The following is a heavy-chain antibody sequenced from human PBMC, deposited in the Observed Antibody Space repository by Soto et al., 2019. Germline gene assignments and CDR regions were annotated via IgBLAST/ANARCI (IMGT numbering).Heavy chain of an antibody. D-gene: IGHD2-15*01. CDR3: ANDHSNGWFFDH. CDR1: GFTFSSNT. Sequence: EVQLLESGGGLVQPGGSLRLSCAASGFTFSSNTMSWVRQAPGKGLEWVSTISTSGDNTYYADSVKGRFTISRDNSKNTLYLQMNSLRDDYTAVHYWANDHSNGWFFDHWGQGTLVVVSS. J-gene: IGHJ4*02. V-gene: IGHV3-23*01. CDR2: ISTSGDNT.